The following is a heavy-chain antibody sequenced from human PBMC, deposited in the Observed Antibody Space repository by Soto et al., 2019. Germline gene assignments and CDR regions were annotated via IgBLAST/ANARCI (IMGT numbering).Heavy chain of an antibody. D-gene: IGHD2-15*01. J-gene: IGHJ6*02. V-gene: IGHV5-10-1*01. CDR1: GYSFTSYW. Sequence: PGESLKISCKGSGYSFTSYWISWVRQMPGKGLEWMGRIDPSDSYTNYSPSFQGHVTISADKSISTAYLQWSSLKASDTAIYFCARGRDAASQFYSPHGMDVWGQGTTVTVSS. CDR2: IDPSDSYT. CDR3: ARGRDAASQFYSPHGMDV.